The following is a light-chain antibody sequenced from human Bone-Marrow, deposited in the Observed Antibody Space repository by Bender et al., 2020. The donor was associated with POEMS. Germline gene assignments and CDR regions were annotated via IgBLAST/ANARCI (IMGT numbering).Light chain of an antibody. Sequence: QSALTQPPSASGSPGQSVTIPCTGTSSDVGGYKYVSWYQQHPGKAPKLMIYDVIKRPSGVPDRFSGSKSGNTASLTVSGLQAEDEADYYCSSYADNNNLLFGGGTKLTVL. CDR3: SSYADNNNLL. J-gene: IGLJ2*01. V-gene: IGLV2-8*01. CDR1: SSDVGGYKY. CDR2: DVI.